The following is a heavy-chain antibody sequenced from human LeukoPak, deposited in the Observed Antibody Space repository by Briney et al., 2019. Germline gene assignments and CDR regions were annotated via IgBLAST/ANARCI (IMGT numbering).Heavy chain of an antibody. J-gene: IGHJ4*02. CDR3: AKDATDFIVVVIARFDY. Sequence: PGGSLRLSCAAFGFSLSSHAMHWLRQAPGKGLEWVSFIQDNAHNIFYAESMKGRFTISRDDSKNTVYLDMNSLRTEDTAVYYCAKDATDFIVVVIARFDYWGQGTLVTVSS. D-gene: IGHD2-21*01. CDR1: GFSLSSHA. CDR2: IQDNAHNI. V-gene: IGHV3-30*02.